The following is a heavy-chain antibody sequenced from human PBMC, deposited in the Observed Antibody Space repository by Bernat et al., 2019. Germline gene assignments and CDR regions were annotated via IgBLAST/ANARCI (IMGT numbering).Heavy chain of an antibody. CDR3: ARDQASNWFDP. CDR1: GFTFSTYG. Sequence: VQLVESGGGLVQPGGSLRLSCAASGFTFSTYGMHWVRQAPGKGLEWVAVIWSDGSNKYYADSVKGRFTISRDNSNNTLYLQMNSLRAEDTAVYYCARDQASNWFDPWGQGTLVTVSS. CDR2: IWSDGSNK. J-gene: IGHJ5*02. V-gene: IGHV3-33*08.